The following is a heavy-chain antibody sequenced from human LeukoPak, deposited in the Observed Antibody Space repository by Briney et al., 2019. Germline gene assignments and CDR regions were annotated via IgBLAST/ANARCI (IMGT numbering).Heavy chain of an antibody. D-gene: IGHD3-22*01. CDR2: IWTDGAP. CDR1: GYSISSGYY. V-gene: IGHV4-61*02. J-gene: IGHJ4*02. CDR3: ARGRDSRGYQFKGFDY. Sequence: PSQTLSLTCTASGYSISSGYYWGWIRQPAGKGLEWIGRIWTDGAPSYKPSLKGRVTISVDTSKNQFSLRLSSVTAADTAVYYCARGRDSRGYQFKGFDYWGQGTLVTVSS.